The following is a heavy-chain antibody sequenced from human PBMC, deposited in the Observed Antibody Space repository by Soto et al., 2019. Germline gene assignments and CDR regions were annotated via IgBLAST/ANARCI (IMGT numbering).Heavy chain of an antibody. CDR2: ISYDGSNK. V-gene: IGHV3-30*18. J-gene: IGHJ4*02. CDR1: GFTFSSYG. D-gene: IGHD3-9*01. Sequence: PGGSLRLSCAASGFTFSSYGMHWVRQAPGKGLEWVAVISYDGSNKYYADSVKGRFTISRDNSKNTLYLQMNSLRAEDTAVYYCAKEGYVLRYFDWLWSFDYWGQGTLVTVSS. CDR3: AKEGYVLRYFDWLWSFDY.